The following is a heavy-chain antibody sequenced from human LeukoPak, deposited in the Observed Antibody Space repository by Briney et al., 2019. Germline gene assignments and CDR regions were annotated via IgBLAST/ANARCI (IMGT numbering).Heavy chain of an antibody. J-gene: IGHJ6*02. CDR2: IYYSGST. CDR3: ARGGIGIAAAGTPLASYYYYYYGMDV. CDR1: GGSISSYY. D-gene: IGHD6-13*01. Sequence: SETLSLTCTVSGGSISSYYWSWIRRPPGKGLEWIGYIYYSGSTNYNPSLKSRVTISVDTSKNQFSLKLSSVTAADTAVYYCARGGIGIAAAGTPLASYYYYYYGMDVWGQGTTVTVSS. V-gene: IGHV4-59*01.